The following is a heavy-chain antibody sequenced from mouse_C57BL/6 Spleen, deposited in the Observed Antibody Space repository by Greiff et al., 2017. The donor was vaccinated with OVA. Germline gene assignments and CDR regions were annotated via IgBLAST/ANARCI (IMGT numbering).Heavy chain of an antibody. CDR2: ISYDGSN. Sequence: VQLQQSGPGLVKPSQSLSLTCSVTGYSITSGYYWNWIRQFPGNKLEWMGYISYDGSNNYNPSLKNRISITRDTSKNQFFLKLNSVTTEDTATYYCASAYYSNPYDVWGTGTTVTVSS. D-gene: IGHD2-5*01. CDR3: ASAYYSNPYDV. CDR1: GYSITSGYY. V-gene: IGHV3-6*01. J-gene: IGHJ1*03.